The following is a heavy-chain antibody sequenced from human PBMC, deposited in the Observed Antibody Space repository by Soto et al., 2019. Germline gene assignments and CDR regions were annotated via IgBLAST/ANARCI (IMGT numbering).Heavy chain of an antibody. Sequence: EVQLVESGGGLVKPGGSLRLSCAASGFTFSSYSLNWVLQAPETGLEWVSSISSSSIYIYYADSVKGRFTISRDNAKNSLYLQMNSLRAEDTAVYYCAIVDVRGVVRDAYYCYYCMDVWGHGTKVTVSS. CDR1: GFTFSSYS. J-gene: IGHJ6*02. CDR3: AIVDVRGVVRDAYYCYYCMDV. D-gene: IGHD3-3*01. CDR2: ISSSSIYI. V-gene: IGHV3-21*01.